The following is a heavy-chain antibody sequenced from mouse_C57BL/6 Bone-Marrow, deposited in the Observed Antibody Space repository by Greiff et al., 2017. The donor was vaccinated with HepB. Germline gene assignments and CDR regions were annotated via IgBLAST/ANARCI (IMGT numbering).Heavy chain of an antibody. J-gene: IGHJ4*01. V-gene: IGHV2-5*01. CDR2: IWRGGST. CDR1: GFSLTSYG. D-gene: IGHD2-3*01. CDR3: AKGGGYYDYAMDY. Sequence: VKLQESGPGLVQPSQSLSITCTVSGFSLTSYGVHWVRQSPGKGLEWLGVIWRGGSTDYNAAFMSRLSITKDNSKSQVFFKMNSLQADDTAIYYCAKGGGYYDYAMDYWGQGTSVTVSS.